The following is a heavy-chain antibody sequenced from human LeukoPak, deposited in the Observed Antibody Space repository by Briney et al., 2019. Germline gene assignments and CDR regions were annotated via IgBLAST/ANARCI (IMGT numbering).Heavy chain of an antibody. CDR2: TQPGDSNT. Sequence: GESLKISCKGSGYSFTNHWIGWVRQMPGKGLEWMGITQPGDSNTGYSPPFQGQVTISADKSITTAYVQWRSLKASDTAIYYCARLGGDWYFDLWGRGTLVTVSS. D-gene: IGHD2-15*01. CDR1: GYSFTNHW. V-gene: IGHV5-51*01. CDR3: ARLGGDWYFDL. J-gene: IGHJ2*01.